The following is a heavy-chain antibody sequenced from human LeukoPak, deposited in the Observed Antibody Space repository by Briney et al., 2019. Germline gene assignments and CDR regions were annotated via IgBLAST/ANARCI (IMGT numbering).Heavy chain of an antibody. V-gene: IGHV3-30*04. Sequence: GGSLRLSCATSGFTFSSYAMHWVRQAPGRGLEWVALISYDGINQYYADSVKGRFIVSRDNSKNTLYLQLNSLRLEDTAVYYCTLTTFGVVYYFDYWGQGTLVTVSS. D-gene: IGHD1/OR15-1a*01. CDR3: TLTTFGVVYYFDY. CDR1: GFTFSSYA. J-gene: IGHJ4*02. CDR2: ISYDGINQ.